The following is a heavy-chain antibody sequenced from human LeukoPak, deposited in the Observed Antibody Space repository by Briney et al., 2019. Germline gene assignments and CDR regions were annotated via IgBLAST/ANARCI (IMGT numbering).Heavy chain of an antibody. Sequence: GGSLRLSCAASGFTSSTYAMTWVRQAPGKGLEWVSATSGSGGSTYYADSVKGRFTISRDNSKNTLYLQMNSLRAEDTAVYYCAKACGSTVYAEAHYWGQGTLVTVSS. V-gene: IGHV3-23*01. CDR3: AKACGSTVYAEAHY. CDR2: TSGSGGST. CDR1: GFTSSTYA. D-gene: IGHD2-2*01. J-gene: IGHJ4*02.